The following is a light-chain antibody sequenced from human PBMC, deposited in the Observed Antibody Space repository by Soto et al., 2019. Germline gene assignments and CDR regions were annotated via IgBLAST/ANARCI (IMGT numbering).Light chain of an antibody. V-gene: IGKV1-5*03. CDR3: QQYRSYWT. CDR1: QSISTW. J-gene: IGKJ1*01. CDR2: KAS. Sequence: DIQMTQSPSTLSASVGDRVTITCRASQSISTWLAWYQQKPGKAPKLLIFKASSLESGVPSRFSGSGSGTEFPLTISSLQPDDFAPYYCQQYRSYWTFGQGTKV.